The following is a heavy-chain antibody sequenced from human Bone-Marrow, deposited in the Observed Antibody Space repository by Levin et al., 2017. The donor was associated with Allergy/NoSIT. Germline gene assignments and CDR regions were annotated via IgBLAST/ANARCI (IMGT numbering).Heavy chain of an antibody. V-gene: IGHV1-18*04. J-gene: IGHJ6*02. Sequence: GGSLRLSCKASGYTFTNHGVTWVRQAPGQGLEWMGWISGYNGNTHSAQKFQDRVTMTTDKSTSTAYMELRSLTSDDTAMYYCARGYGMSYYYGMDVWGQGTRVTVSS. CDR1: GYTFTNHG. D-gene: IGHD4-17*01. CDR3: ARGYGMSYYYGMDV. CDR2: ISGYNGNT.